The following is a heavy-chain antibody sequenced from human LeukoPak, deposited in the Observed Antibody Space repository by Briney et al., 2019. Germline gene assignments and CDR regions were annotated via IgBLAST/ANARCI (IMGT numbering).Heavy chain of an antibody. D-gene: IGHD4-23*01. CDR2: INEDGGEI. J-gene: IGHJ4*02. CDR3: ARRAGGYSHPYDY. CDR1: GFTFSNSW. V-gene: IGHV3-7*03. Sequence: GGSLRLSCAASGFTFSNSWMTWVRQAPKKGLEWVASINEDGGEIHYVDSVKGRFTISRDNAKNSLYLQMNSLRAEDTAVYYCARRAGGYSHPYDYWGQGILVTASS.